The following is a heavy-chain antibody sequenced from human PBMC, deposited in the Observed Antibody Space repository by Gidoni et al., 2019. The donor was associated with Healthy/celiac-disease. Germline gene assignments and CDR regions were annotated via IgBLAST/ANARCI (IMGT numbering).Heavy chain of an antibody. V-gene: IGHV4-39*01. D-gene: IGHD5-18*01. J-gene: IGHJ5*02. CDR2: IYYSGST. CDR3: ARQGEAMVTAWFDP. Sequence: QLHLQESGPGLVKPSETLSLTCTVPGGSISSSSYYWGWSRQPPGKGLGWIGSIYYSGSTYYNPSLKSRVTISVDTSKNQFSLKLSSVTAADTAVYYCARQGEAMVTAWFDPWGQGTLVTVSS. CDR1: GGSISSSSYY.